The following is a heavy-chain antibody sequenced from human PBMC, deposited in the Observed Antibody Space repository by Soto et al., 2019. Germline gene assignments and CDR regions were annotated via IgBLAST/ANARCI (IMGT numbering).Heavy chain of an antibody. CDR3: AVSIAARPGDFDY. D-gene: IGHD6-6*01. CDR2: IYYSGST. Sequence: WETLSLTCTVSGGSISSYYWSWIRQPPGKGLERIGYIYYSGSTNYNPSLKSRVTISVDTSKNQFSLKLSSVTAADTAVYYCAVSIAARPGDFDYWGQGTLVTVSS. V-gene: IGHV4-59*01. J-gene: IGHJ4*02. CDR1: GGSISSYY.